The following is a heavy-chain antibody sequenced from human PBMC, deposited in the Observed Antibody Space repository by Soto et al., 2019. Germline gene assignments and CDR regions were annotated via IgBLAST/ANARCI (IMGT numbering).Heavy chain of an antibody. D-gene: IGHD3-10*01. CDR2: INHSGST. Sequence: QVQLQQWGAGLLKPSETLSLTCGVYVGSFSAYYWNWIRQPPGKGLEWIGEINHSGSTNYNPSLTSRVTMSVDTPKFQYSLNLSSVPAADPAVYYCASGRGAMIRGVKNGFDLWGQGTLVTVSS. CDR3: ASGRGAMIRGVKNGFDL. V-gene: IGHV4-34*01. CDR1: VGSFSAYY. J-gene: IGHJ5*02.